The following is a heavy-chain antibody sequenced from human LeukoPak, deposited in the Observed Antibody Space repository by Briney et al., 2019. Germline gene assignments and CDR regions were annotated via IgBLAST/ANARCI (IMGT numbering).Heavy chain of an antibody. D-gene: IGHD3-10*01. CDR3: AKDRVTMVRGENDY. CDR1: GVTLSSYA. Sequence: GGSLRLSCAASGVTLSSYAMSWVRQAPGKGLEWVSAISGSGGSTYYADSVKGRFTISRDNSKNTLYLQMNSLRAEDTAVFYCAKDRVTMVRGENDYWGQGTLVTVSS. J-gene: IGHJ4*02. V-gene: IGHV3-23*01. CDR2: ISGSGGST.